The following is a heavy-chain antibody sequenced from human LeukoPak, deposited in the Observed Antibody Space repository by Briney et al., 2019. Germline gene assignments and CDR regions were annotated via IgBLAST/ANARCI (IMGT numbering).Heavy chain of an antibody. CDR3: ASAQGATYAFDI. V-gene: IGHV1-46*01. J-gene: IGHJ3*02. D-gene: IGHD5-12*01. Sequence: ASVKVSCKASGYTFTSYYMHWVRQAPGQGLEWMGIINPSGGSTSYAQKFQGRVTMTRDTSTSTVYMELSSLRSEDTAVYYCASAQGATYAFDIWGQGTMVTVSS. CDR1: GYTFTSYY. CDR2: INPSGGST.